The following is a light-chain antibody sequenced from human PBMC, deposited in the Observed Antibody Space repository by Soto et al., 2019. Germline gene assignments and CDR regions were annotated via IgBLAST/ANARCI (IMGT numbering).Light chain of an antibody. J-gene: IGKJ4*01. CDR1: QSVSSN. CDR3: QQYNNWPPLT. Sequence: EKALTQSPVTLSLSPGERATLSCRASQSVSSNLAWYQQRPGQAPRLLIYGASTRASGVPDRFSGSGSGTEFTLTISSLQSEDFAVYYCQQYNNWPPLTFGGGTKVEIK. V-gene: IGKV3-15*01. CDR2: GAS.